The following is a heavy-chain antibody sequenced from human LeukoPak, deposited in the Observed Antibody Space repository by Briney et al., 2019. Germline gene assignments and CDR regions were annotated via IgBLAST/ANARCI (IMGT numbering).Heavy chain of an antibody. CDR2: ISSSGSTI. J-gene: IGHJ4*02. Sequence: GGSLRLSCAASGFTFSDYYMSWIRQAPGKGLEWVSYISSSGSTIYYADSVKGRFTISRDNAKNSLYLQMNSLRAEDTAVYYCARSAHYYDSSGYHYYFDYWGQGTLVTVSS. CDR1: GFTFSDYY. CDR3: ARSAHYYDSSGYHYYFDY. D-gene: IGHD3-22*01. V-gene: IGHV3-11*04.